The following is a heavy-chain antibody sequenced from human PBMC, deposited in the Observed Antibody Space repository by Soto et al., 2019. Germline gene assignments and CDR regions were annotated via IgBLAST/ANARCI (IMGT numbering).Heavy chain of an antibody. CDR1: GGSISSGGYY. Sequence: SETLSLTCTVSGGSISSGGYYWSWIRQHPGKGLEWIGYIYYSGSTNYNPSLKSRVTISVDTSKNQFSLKLSSVTAADTAVYYCARGYSYGPYYYYGMDVWGQGTTVTVSS. D-gene: IGHD5-18*01. J-gene: IGHJ6*02. CDR3: ARGYSYGPYYYYGMDV. CDR2: IYYSGST. V-gene: IGHV4-61*08.